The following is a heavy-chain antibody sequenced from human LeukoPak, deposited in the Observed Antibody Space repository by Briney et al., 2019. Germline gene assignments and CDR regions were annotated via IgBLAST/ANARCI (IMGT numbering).Heavy chain of an antibody. CDR1: GGPIRSYY. J-gene: IGHJ4*02. V-gene: IGHV4-59*08. CDR2: IYYSGST. D-gene: IGHD5-24*01. CDR3: ARQRDALYYFDS. Sequence: SETLSLTCTVSGGPIRSYYWSWIRQPPGKGLEWIGYIYYSGSTNYNPSLKSRLTISVDTSKNQFSLKLSSVTAADTAVYYCARQRDALYYFDSWGQGTLVTVSS.